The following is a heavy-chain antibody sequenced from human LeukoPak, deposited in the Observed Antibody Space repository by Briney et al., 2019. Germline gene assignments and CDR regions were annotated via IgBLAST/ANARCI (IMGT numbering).Heavy chain of an antibody. Sequence: SETLSLTCTVSGGSISSGSYYWSWIRQPAGKGLEWIGRIYTSGSTNFNPSLKSRVTMSVDTSKNQFSLKLSSVTAADTAVYYCARGGVVTQPEYFQHWGQGTLVTVSS. D-gene: IGHD3-3*01. J-gene: IGHJ1*01. CDR1: GGSISSGSYY. CDR2: IYTSGST. CDR3: ARGGVVTQPEYFQH. V-gene: IGHV4-61*02.